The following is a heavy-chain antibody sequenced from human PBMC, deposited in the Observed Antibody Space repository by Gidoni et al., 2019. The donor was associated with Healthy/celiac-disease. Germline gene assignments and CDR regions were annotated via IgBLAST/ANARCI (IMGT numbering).Heavy chain of an antibody. J-gene: IGHJ6*03. CDR2: LTPNSGNT. Sequence: QVQLVQSGAEVKKPGASVKVSCKASGSTFTSYDINWVRQATGQGLEWMGWLTPNSGNTGYAQKFQGRVTMTRNTSISTAYMELSSLRSEDTAVYYCARGVVVITQGSYYYYMDVWGKGTTVTVSS. D-gene: IGHD3-22*01. CDR3: ARGVVVITQGSYYYYMDV. CDR1: GSTFTSYD. V-gene: IGHV1-8*01.